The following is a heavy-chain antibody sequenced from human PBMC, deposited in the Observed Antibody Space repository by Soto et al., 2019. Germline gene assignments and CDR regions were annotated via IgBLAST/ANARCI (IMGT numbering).Heavy chain of an antibody. J-gene: IGHJ6*03. Sequence: PSETLSITCTVSGGSISSSSYYWGWIRQPPGKGLEWIGSIYYSGSTYYNPSLKSRVTISVDTSKNQFSLKLSSVTAADTAVYYCAKTEAAYRYPPYYYYYMDVWGKGTTVTVSS. CDR2: IYYSGST. D-gene: IGHD3-16*02. CDR1: GGSISSSSYY. V-gene: IGHV4-39*01. CDR3: AKTEAAYRYPPYYYYYMDV.